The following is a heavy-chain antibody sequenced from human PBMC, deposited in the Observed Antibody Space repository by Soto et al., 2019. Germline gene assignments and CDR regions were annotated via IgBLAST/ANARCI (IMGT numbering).Heavy chain of an antibody. J-gene: IGHJ3*02. Sequence: EVQVVESGGGLVQPGRSLRLSCAASGFTFDDYAMHWVRQAPGKGLEWVSGISWNSGSIGYAESVKGRFTISRDNARNSLYLQMNSLRAEDTALYYCAKDIRYDYGAFDIWGQGTMVTVSS. D-gene: IGHD3-16*01. CDR1: GFTFDDYA. V-gene: IGHV3-9*01. CDR2: ISWNSGSI. CDR3: AKDIRYDYGAFDI.